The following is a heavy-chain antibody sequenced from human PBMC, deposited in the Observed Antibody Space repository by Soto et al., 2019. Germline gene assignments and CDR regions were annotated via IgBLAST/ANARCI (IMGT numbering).Heavy chain of an antibody. CDR3: AKTYYDFWSGYYPIDY. J-gene: IGHJ4*02. Sequence: GGSLRLSCAASGFTFSSYNMNWVRQAPGKGLEWVSSISSGSSYIFYADSVKGRFTISRDNAKNSLYLQMNSLRAEDTAVYYCAKTYYDFWSGYYPIDYWGQGTLVTISS. CDR2: ISSGSSYI. V-gene: IGHV3-21*01. D-gene: IGHD3-3*01. CDR1: GFTFSSYN.